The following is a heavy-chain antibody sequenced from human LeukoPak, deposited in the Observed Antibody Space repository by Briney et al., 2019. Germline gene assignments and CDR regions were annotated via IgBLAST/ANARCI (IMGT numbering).Heavy chain of an antibody. CDR1: GYTFTSYY. Sequence: ASVKVSCEASGYTFTSYYMHWVRQAPGQGLEWMGIINPSGGSTSYAQKFQGRVTMTRDTSTSTVYMELSSLRSEDTAVYYCARGTYYDILTGYNYGLDFDYWGQGTLVTVSS. J-gene: IGHJ4*02. CDR2: INPSGGST. D-gene: IGHD3-9*01. V-gene: IGHV1-46*01. CDR3: ARGTYYDILTGYNYGLDFDY.